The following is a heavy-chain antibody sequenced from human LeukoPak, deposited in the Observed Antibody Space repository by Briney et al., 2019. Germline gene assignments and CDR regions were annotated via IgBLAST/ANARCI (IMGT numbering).Heavy chain of an antibody. CDR2: IRYDGSNK. CDR3: NTQRDAFDI. Sequence: GGSLRLSCASSGFTFRSCGMHGVRQAPGKGLEWVAFIRYDGSNKYYADSVERRFTISRDNSKNTMYLQMNSLRAEDTAVYYCNTQRDAFDIWGQGTMVTVSS. V-gene: IGHV3-30*02. J-gene: IGHJ3*02. CDR1: GFTFRSCG.